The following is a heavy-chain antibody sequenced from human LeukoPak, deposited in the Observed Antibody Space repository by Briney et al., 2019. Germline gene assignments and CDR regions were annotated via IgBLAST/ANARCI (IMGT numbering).Heavy chain of an antibody. CDR3: ARVYDYDSSVSDAFEI. Sequence: SETLSLTCTVSGXSVSSGSYYWSWIRQPPGKGLELIWYIYYSGSTNYNPSLKSRVTISVDTSKNQFSLKLSSVTAADTAVYYCARVYDYDSSVSDAFEIWGRGTMVTVSS. CDR2: IYYSGST. J-gene: IGHJ3*02. CDR1: GXSVSSGSYY. V-gene: IGHV4-61*01. D-gene: IGHD3-22*01.